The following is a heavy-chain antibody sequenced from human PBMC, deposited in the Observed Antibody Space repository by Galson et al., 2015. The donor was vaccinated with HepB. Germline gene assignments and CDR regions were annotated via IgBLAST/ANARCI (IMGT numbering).Heavy chain of an antibody. CDR1: GFTFSSYS. J-gene: IGHJ6*02. CDR2: ISSSSSYI. V-gene: IGHV3-21*01. CDR3: ARDGRTAMALYYYYGMDV. Sequence: SLRLSCAASGFTFSSYSMNWVRQAPGKGLEWVSSISSSSSYIYYADSVKGRFTISRDNAKNSLYLQMNSLRAEDTAVYYCARDGRTAMALYYYYGMDVWGQGTTVTVSS. D-gene: IGHD5-18*01.